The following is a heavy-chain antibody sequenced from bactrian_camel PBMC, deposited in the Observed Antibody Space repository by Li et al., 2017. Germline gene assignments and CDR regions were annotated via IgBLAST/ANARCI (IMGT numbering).Heavy chain of an antibody. V-gene: IGHV3S55*01. J-gene: IGHJ4*01. CDR2: LSGDTAT. CDR1: GYASSRYC. CDR3: AADPRRKTDESWHDAFWYMF. Sequence: HVQLVESGGGSVQAGGSLRLSCTASGYASSRYCMGWFRQAPGKEREFVARLSGDTATRYAASVKGRFTIYRDHAKNTLYLHMTNLTPEDTAMYYCAADPRRKTDESWHDAFWYMFWGHGTQVTVS. D-gene: IGHD6*01.